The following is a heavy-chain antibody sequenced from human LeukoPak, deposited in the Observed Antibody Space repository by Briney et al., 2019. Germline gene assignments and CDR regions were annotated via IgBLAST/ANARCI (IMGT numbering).Heavy chain of an antibody. J-gene: IGHJ3*02. V-gene: IGHV3-7*01. D-gene: IGHD6-19*01. CDR1: GFTFSSYW. CDR3: ATSWTTSGRYGNAFDI. Sequence: PGGSLRLSCVASGFTFSSYWMSWVRQAPGKGLEWVANIKADGSEKYSVDSVKGRFTISRDNAKNSLYLQMNNLRVEDTAVYFCATSWTTSGRYGNAFDIWGQGTMVTVSS. CDR2: IKADGSEK.